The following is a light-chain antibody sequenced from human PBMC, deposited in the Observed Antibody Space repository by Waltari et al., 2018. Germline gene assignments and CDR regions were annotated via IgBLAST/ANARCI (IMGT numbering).Light chain of an antibody. CDR2: WAS. J-gene: IGKJ5*01. CDR1: QSVLYSSNNKNY. Sequence: DIVMTQSPDSLAVSLGERPTITCKSSQSVLYSSNNKNYLAWYQQKPGQPPKLLIYWASTRASGVPDRFSGSGSGTDFTLTISSLRAEDVAVYYCQQYYSTPPVTFGQGTRLEIK. CDR3: QQYYSTPPVT. V-gene: IGKV4-1*01.